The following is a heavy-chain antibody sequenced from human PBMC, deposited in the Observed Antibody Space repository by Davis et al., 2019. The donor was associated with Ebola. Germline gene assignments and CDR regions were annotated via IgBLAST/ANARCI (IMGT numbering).Heavy chain of an antibody. CDR3: ARAVRALAGTTEEVFAF. Sequence: SVKVSCKASGGTFSSYAISWVRQAPGQGLEWMGGIIPIFGTANYAQKFQGRVTIIADESTSTAYMELSSLRSEDTAVYYCARAVRALAGTTEEVFAFWGQGTLVTVSS. CDR1: GGTFSSYA. CDR2: IIPIFGTA. V-gene: IGHV1-69*13. J-gene: IGHJ4*02. D-gene: IGHD1-7*01.